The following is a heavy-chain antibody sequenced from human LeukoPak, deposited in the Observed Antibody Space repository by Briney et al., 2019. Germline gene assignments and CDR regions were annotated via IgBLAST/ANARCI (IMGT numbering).Heavy chain of an antibody. CDR2: IYYSGST. J-gene: IGHJ3*02. D-gene: IGHD3-22*01. CDR1: GGSISRYY. V-gene: IGHV4-59*06. CDR3: AREVPPHDSNGDDAFDI. Sequence: SETLSLTCTVSGGSISRYYWSWIRQHPGKGLEWIGYIYYSGSTYYNSSLKSRVTISVDTSKNQFSLKLSSVTAADTAVYYCAREVPPHDSNGDDAFDIWGQVTMVTVSS.